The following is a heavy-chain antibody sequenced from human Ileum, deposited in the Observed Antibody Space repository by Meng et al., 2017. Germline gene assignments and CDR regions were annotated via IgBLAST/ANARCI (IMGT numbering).Heavy chain of an antibody. Sequence: ASVKVSCKASGYSFTGYNMHWVRQAPGQGLEWMGWINPSNGGTKYAEDFQERVTMTRDTSISTAYMELSRLRSDDTAVYYCARKLIAVAGYNWFDPWGQGTLVTVSS. J-gene: IGHJ5*02. V-gene: IGHV1-2*02. D-gene: IGHD6-19*01. CDR2: INPSNGGT. CDR1: GYSFTGYN. CDR3: ARKLIAVAGYNWFDP.